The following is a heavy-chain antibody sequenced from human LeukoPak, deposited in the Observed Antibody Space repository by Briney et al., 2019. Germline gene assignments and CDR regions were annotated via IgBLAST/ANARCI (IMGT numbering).Heavy chain of an antibody. CDR1: GFTFTAYA. CDR2: IGSRGADT. V-gene: IGHV3-23*01. J-gene: IGHJ4*02. CDR3: AKNGGDSYGTGHFDS. D-gene: IGHD5-18*01. Sequence: GGSLRLSCAASGFTFTAYAMTWVRQAPGQGLEWVSAIGSRGADTYYADSVKGRFTISRDTSRNTLYLQMNGLRVEDTAVYYCAKNGGDSYGTGHFDSWGQGALVTVSS.